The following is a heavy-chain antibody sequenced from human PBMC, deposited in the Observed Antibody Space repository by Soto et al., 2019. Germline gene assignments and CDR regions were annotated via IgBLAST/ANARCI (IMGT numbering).Heavy chain of an antibody. V-gene: IGHV3-23*01. CDR2: ISGSGGST. Sequence: GGSLRLSCAASGFTFSSYAMSWVRQAQGKGLEWVSAISGSGGSTYYGDSVKGRFTISRDNSKNTLYLQMNSLRAGDKAVYYCAKDKSGSVEYFKHWGQGTLVTVSS. CDR1: GFTFSSYA. D-gene: IGHD1-26*01. J-gene: IGHJ1*01. CDR3: AKDKSGSVEYFKH.